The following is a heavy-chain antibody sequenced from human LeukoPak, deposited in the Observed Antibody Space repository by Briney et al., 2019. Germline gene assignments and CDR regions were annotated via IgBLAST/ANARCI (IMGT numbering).Heavy chain of an antibody. CDR3: ARLQTRGVGLDY. D-gene: IGHD1-26*01. CDR1: GYSFTNHW. V-gene: IGHV5-51*01. CDR2: IYPGDSDT. J-gene: IGHJ4*02. Sequence: GESLKISREGSGYSFTNHWIGWVRQMPGKGLEWMGIIYPGDSDTRYSPSFQGQVTISADKSISTAYLQWSSLKASDTAIYYCARLQTRGVGLDYWGQGTLVTVSS.